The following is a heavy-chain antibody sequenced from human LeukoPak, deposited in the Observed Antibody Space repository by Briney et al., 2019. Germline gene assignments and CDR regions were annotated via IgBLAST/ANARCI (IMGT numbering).Heavy chain of an antibody. J-gene: IGHJ6*03. CDR3: ARLVRIAVYYYYYYYMDV. Sequence: SETLSLTCAVYGGSFSGYYWSWIRQPPGKGLEWIGEINHSGSTNYNPSLKSRVTISVYTSKNQFSLKLSSVTAADTAVYYCARLVRIAVYYYYYYYMDVWGKGTTVTISS. V-gene: IGHV4-34*01. CDR1: GGSFSGYY. CDR2: INHSGST. D-gene: IGHD6-19*01.